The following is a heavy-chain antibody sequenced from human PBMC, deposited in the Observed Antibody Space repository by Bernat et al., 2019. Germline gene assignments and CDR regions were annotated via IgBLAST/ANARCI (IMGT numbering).Heavy chain of an antibody. D-gene: IGHD4-11*01. Sequence: QVQLQQWGAGLLKPSETLSLTCAVYGGSFSGYYWSWIRQPPGKGLEWIGEINRSGSTNYNPSLKSRVTISVDTSKNQFSLKLSSVTAADTAVYYCARGHDYYFDLWAVAPWSLSPQ. CDR1: GGSFSGYY. J-gene: IGHJ2*01. CDR3: ARGHDYYFDL. V-gene: IGHV4-34*01. CDR2: INRSGST.